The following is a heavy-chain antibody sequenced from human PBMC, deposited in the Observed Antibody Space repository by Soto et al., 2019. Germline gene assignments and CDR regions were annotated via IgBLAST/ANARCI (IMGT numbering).Heavy chain of an antibody. CDR1: GGSISSYY. V-gene: IGHV4-4*07. CDR2: IYTSGST. J-gene: IGHJ6*02. D-gene: IGHD1-26*01. CDR3: ARVGATHYYGMDV. Sequence: QVQLQESGPGLVKPSETLSLTCTVSGGSISSYYWSWIRQPAGKGLEWIGRIYTSGSTNYNTSLKSRVTMSVDTYKNQFSLKLSSVAAADAAVYYCARVGATHYYGMDVWGQGTTVTVS.